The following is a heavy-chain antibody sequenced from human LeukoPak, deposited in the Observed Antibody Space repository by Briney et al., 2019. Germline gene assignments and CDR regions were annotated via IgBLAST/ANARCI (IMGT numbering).Heavy chain of an antibody. CDR2: ISGSGGST. V-gene: IGHV3-23*01. D-gene: IGHD6-19*01. CDR1: GFTFSSYS. J-gene: IGHJ3*02. Sequence: GGSLRLSCAASGFTFSSYSMSWVRQAPGKGLEWVSAISGSGGSTYYADSVKGRFTISRDNAKNTLYLQMNSLRAEDTAVYYCARKRIAVAAAIDAFDIWGQGTMVTVSS. CDR3: ARKRIAVAAAIDAFDI.